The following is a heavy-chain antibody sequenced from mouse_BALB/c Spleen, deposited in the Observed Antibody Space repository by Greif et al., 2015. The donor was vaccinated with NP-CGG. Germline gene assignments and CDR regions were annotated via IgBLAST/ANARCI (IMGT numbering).Heavy chain of an antibody. V-gene: IGHV14-3*02. Sequence: VQLQQSGAELVKPGASVKLSCTASGFNIKDTYMHWVKQRPEQGLECIGRIDPANGNTKYDPKFQGKATITADTSSNTAYLQLSSLTSEDTAVYYGARWDWYFDVWGAGTTVTVSS. CDR1: GFNIKDTY. CDR2: IDPANGNT. CDR3: ARWDWYFDV. J-gene: IGHJ1*01.